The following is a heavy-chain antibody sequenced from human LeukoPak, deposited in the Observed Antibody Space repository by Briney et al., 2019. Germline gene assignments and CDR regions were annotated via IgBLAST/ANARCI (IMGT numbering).Heavy chain of an antibody. CDR1: GYSFTSYW. D-gene: IGHD6-13*01. Sequence: GESLKISCKGSGYSFTSYWIGWVRQMPGKGLEWMGIIYPGDSDTRYSPSFQGQVTISADKSISTAYLQWSSLKASDTAMYYCARSPYSSSWYANWFDSWGQGTLVTVSS. V-gene: IGHV5-51*01. J-gene: IGHJ5*01. CDR2: IYPGDSDT. CDR3: ARSPYSSSWYANWFDS.